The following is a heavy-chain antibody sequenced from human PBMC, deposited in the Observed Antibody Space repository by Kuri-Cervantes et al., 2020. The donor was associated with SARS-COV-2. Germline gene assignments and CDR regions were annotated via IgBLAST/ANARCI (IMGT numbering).Heavy chain of an antibody. V-gene: IGHV3-48*04. J-gene: IGHJ4*02. CDR1: GFTFSSYS. CDR3: ARVSDFWSGNYFDY. CDR2: ISSSSSTI. Sequence: GGSLRLSCAASGFTFSSYSMNWVRQAPGKGLEWVSYISSSSSTIYYADSVKGRFTISRDNAKNSLYLQMNSLRAEDTAVYYCARVSDFWSGNYFDYWGQGTLVTVSS. D-gene: IGHD3-3*01.